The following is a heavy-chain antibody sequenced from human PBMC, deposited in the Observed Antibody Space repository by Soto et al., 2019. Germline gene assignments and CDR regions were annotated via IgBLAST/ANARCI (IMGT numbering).Heavy chain of an antibody. V-gene: IGHV1-8*01. CDR1: GYTFTSYD. J-gene: IGHJ5*02. Sequence: QVQLVQSGAEVKKPGASVKVSCKASGYTFTSYDINWVRQATGQGLEWMGWMNPNSGNTGYAQKVQGRVTLTRNTSISTAYMELSSLRSEDTAVYYCARGHHYGSGSYYIPQNWFDPWGQGTLVTVSS. CDR2: MNPNSGNT. D-gene: IGHD3-10*01. CDR3: ARGHHYGSGSYYIPQNWFDP.